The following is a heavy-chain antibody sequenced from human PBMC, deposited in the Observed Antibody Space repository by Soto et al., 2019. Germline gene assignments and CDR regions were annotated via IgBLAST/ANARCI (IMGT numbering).Heavy chain of an antibody. CDR1: AGTFTSYY. Sequence: ASVNVSCKAAAGTFTSYYIHWVRQAPGQGLEWMGIINHSGGSTSYAQKFQGRVTMTRDTSTRTVYMELSSLRSEDTAVYYCVRYPLAPPTMVPDYWGKGTLVTVSS. V-gene: IGHV1-46*03. D-gene: IGHD3-10*01. CDR3: VRYPLAPPTMVPDY. CDR2: INHSGGST. J-gene: IGHJ4*02.